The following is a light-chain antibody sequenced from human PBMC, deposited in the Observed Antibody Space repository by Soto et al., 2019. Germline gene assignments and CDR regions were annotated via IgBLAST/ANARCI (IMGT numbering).Light chain of an antibody. V-gene: IGLV2-14*01. Sequence: QSVLTQPASVSGSPGQSITISCTGTSSDVGGYNYVSWYQQHPGKAPKLMIYDVSNRPSGVSNRFSGSKSGNTASLTISGLQAEDVVDYYCSSYTRSSSFYVFGSGINVTVL. J-gene: IGLJ1*01. CDR1: SSDVGGYNY. CDR3: SSYTRSSSFYV. CDR2: DVS.